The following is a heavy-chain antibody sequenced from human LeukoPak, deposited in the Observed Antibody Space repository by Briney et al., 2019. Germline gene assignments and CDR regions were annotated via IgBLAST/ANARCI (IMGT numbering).Heavy chain of an antibody. CDR2: INHSGST. Sequence: SETLSLTCAVYGGSFSGYYWSWIRQPPGKGLEWIGEINHSGSTNYNPSLKSRVTISVDTSKNQFSLKLSSVTAADTAVYYCASLYSSSWYSVVEYFQHWGQGTLVTVSS. CDR1: GGSFSGYY. D-gene: IGHD6-13*01. V-gene: IGHV4-34*01. CDR3: ASLYSSSWYSVVEYFQH. J-gene: IGHJ1*01.